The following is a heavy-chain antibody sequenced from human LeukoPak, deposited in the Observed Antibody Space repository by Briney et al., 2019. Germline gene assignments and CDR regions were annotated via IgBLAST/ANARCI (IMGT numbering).Heavy chain of an antibody. V-gene: IGHV3-30*04. Sequence: PGGSLRLSCAASGFTFSSYAMHWVRQAPGKGLEGVAVISYDGSNKYYADSVKGRFTISRDNSKNTLYLQMNSLRAEDTAVYYCAREDLIAVAVFDYWGQGTLVTVSS. D-gene: IGHD6-19*01. CDR1: GFTFSSYA. CDR2: ISYDGSNK. J-gene: IGHJ4*02. CDR3: AREDLIAVAVFDY.